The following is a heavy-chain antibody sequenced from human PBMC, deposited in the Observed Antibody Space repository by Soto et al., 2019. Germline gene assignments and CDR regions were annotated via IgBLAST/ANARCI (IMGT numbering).Heavy chain of an antibody. D-gene: IGHD1-26*01. Sequence: EVQLVESGGGLVQPGESLTLSWAASGFTLSGSAVHWVRQASGKGLEWVGRIRSKTHNYATDYIASVKGRFTMSRDDSNNTAYLQMNGLKTDDTAVYYCTRSGGSYSFGYWGQGTLVTVSS. CDR3: TRSGGSYSFGY. J-gene: IGHJ4*02. V-gene: IGHV3-73*02. CDR1: GFTLSGSA. CDR2: IRSKTHNYAT.